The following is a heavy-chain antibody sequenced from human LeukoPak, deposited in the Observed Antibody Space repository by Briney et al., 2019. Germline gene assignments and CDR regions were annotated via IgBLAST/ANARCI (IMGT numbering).Heavy chain of an antibody. CDR2: IFPGDSDT. Sequence: GESLKISCKGSGYSFSSFWIAWVRQMPGKGLEWMGIIFPGDSDTRYRPSLQGQVTISVDKSIDTAFLQWSSLKASDSAIYCCARLTSFADLLTATRRSWFDPWGQGTLVTVSS. D-gene: IGHD2-21*02. V-gene: IGHV5-51*01. CDR1: GYSFSSFW. J-gene: IGHJ5*02. CDR3: ARLTSFADLLTATRRSWFDP.